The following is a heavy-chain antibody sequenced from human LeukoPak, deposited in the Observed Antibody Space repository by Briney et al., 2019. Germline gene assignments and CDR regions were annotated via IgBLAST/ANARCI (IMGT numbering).Heavy chain of an antibody. CDR1: GYTLTELS. J-gene: IGHJ5*02. Sequence: ASVKVSCKVSGYTLTELSMHWVRQAPGKGLEWMGGFDPEDGETIYAQKFQGRVTMTADTSTDTAYMELSSLRPEDTAVYYCATARGGNWFDPWGQGTLVTVSS. CDR2: FDPEDGET. CDR3: ATARGGNWFDP. V-gene: IGHV1-24*01.